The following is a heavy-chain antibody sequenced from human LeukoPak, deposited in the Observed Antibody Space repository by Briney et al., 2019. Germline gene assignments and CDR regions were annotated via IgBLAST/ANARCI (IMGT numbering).Heavy chain of an antibody. CDR3: ARVAPIAAAGSRWFDP. V-gene: IGHV1-18*01. Sequence: GASVKVSCKASGYTLTSYGISWVRQAPGQGLEWMGWISAYNGNTNYAQKLQGRVTMTTDTSTSTAYMELRSLRSDDTAVYYCARVAPIAAAGSRWFDPWGQGTLVTVSS. J-gene: IGHJ5*02. CDR2: ISAYNGNT. D-gene: IGHD6-13*01. CDR1: GYTLTSYG.